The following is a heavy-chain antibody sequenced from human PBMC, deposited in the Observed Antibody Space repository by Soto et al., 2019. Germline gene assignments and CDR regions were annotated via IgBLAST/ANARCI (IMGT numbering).Heavy chain of an antibody. V-gene: IGHV3-21*01. Sequence: EVQLVESGGGLVKPGGSLRLSCAASGFTFSSYTMNWVRQAPGKGLEWVSSISSSSSYIYYADSVKGRFNISRDNAKNSLYLQMNSLRAEDTAVYYCARSPEYAFDLWGQGTMVTVSS. CDR2: ISSSSSYI. J-gene: IGHJ3*01. CDR3: ARSPEYAFDL. CDR1: GFTFSSYT.